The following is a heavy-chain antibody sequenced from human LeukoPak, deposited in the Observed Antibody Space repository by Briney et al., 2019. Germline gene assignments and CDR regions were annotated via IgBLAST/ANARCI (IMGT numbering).Heavy chain of an antibody. CDR2: IKHDGSEK. D-gene: IGHD3-3*01. CDR3: ATDRGWRTSGYYLYYFEY. J-gene: IGHJ4*02. Sequence: GGSLRLSCAASGFIFTNYFMSWVRQAPGKGLEWVASIKHDGSEKYYVDSVRGRFTISRNNTMNSLYLQMSSLRAEDTAVYYCATDRGWRTSGYYLYYFEYWGQGTLVTYSS. CDR1: GFIFTNYF. V-gene: IGHV3-7*01.